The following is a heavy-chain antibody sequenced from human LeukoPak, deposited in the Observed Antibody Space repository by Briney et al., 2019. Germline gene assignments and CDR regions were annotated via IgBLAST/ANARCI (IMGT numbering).Heavy chain of an antibody. CDR1: GFTFNNHY. V-gene: IGHV3-7*04. J-gene: IGHJ5*02. CDR2: IKQDGSET. Sequence: GGSLRLSCAASGFTFNNHYMTWVRQAPGKGLEWVANIKQDGSETYYLDSVKGRFTISRDNAKNSLYLQMNNVRAEDTAVYYCARDSLGGSCYVSWGQGTLVAVSS. D-gene: IGHD3-22*01. CDR3: ARDSLGGSCYVS.